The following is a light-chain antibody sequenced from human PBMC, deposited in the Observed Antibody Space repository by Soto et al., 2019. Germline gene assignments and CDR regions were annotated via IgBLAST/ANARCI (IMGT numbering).Light chain of an antibody. CDR3: QQYNDWPFT. CDR2: AAS. J-gene: IGKJ3*01. V-gene: IGKV1-39*01. Sequence: DIQMTQSPSSLSASVGDRVTITCRASQSISSYLNWYQQKPGKAPKLLIYAASSLQSGVPSRFSGSGSGTDFTLTISSLQSEDFAVYYCQQYNDWPFTFGPGTKVDIK. CDR1: QSISSY.